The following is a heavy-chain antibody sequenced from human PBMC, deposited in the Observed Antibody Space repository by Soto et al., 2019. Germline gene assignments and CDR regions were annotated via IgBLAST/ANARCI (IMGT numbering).Heavy chain of an antibody. V-gene: IGHV4-39*01. D-gene: IGHD1-26*01. CDR3: ARRGFMGATTIDY. J-gene: IGHJ4*02. CDR1: GGSISSSTDC. Sequence: PSETLSLTCTVSGGSISSSTDCWGWIRQPPGKGLEWIGSICHSGSTYYSPPLKSRVTISVDTSKNQFSLKLSSVTAADTAVYYCARRGFMGATTIDYWGQGTLVTVSS. CDR2: ICHSGST.